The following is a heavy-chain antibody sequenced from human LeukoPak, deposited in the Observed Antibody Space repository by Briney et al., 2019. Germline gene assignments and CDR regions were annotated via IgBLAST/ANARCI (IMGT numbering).Heavy chain of an antibody. CDR3: ARDEGAGYSSSWPTWEVRNWFDP. CDR2: ISAYNGNT. CDR1: GYTFTSYG. D-gene: IGHD6-13*01. J-gene: IGHJ5*02. V-gene: IGHV1-18*01. Sequence: GASVKVSCKASGYTFTSYGISWVRQAPGQGLEWMGWISAYNGNTNYAQKLQGRVTMTTDTSTSTAYMELRSLRSDDTAVYYCARDEGAGYSSSWPTWEVRNWFDPWGQGTLVTVSS.